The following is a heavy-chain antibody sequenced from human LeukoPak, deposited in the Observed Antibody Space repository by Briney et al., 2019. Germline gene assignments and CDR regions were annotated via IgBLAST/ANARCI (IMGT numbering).Heavy chain of an antibody. V-gene: IGHV3-7*01. Sequence: GGSLRLSCVASGLTFNRYWVSWLRQVPGKGLEWVANIKQDGTETHYVDSVKGRFTISRDNAKSSLYLQMNSLRAEDTAVYYCARDCLGSQFWSGYYLGPDNYFDYWGQGSLVTVSS. J-gene: IGHJ4*02. D-gene: IGHD3-3*01. CDR2: IKQDGTET. CDR3: ARDCLGSQFWSGYYLGPDNYFDY. CDR1: GLTFNRYW.